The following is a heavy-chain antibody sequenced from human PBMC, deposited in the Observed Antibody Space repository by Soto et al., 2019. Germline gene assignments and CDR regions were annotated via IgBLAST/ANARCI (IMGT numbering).Heavy chain of an antibody. CDR1: GGSISSGGYY. CDR2: IYYSGST. D-gene: IGHD2-2*01. V-gene: IGHV4-31*03. CDR3: ARDSRGSTRDYYYYGMDV. Sequence: TLSLTCTVSGGSISSGGYYWSWIRQHPGKGLEWIGYIYYSGSTYYNPSLKSRVTISVDTSKNQFSLKLSSVTAADTAVYYCARDSRGSTRDYYYYGMDVWGQGTTVTVSS. J-gene: IGHJ6*02.